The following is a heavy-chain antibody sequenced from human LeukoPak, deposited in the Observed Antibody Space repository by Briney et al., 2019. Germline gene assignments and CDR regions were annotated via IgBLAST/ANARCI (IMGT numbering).Heavy chain of an antibody. V-gene: IGHV1-58*01. Sequence: SVKVSCKASGFTFTSSAVQWVRQARGQRLEWIGWIVVGSGNTNYAQKFQERVTITRDMSTSTAYMELSSLSSEDTAVYYCAADKTVTTERLAFDIWGQGTMVTVSS. CDR2: IVVGSGNT. CDR1: GFTFTSSA. D-gene: IGHD4-17*01. J-gene: IGHJ3*02. CDR3: AADKTVTTERLAFDI.